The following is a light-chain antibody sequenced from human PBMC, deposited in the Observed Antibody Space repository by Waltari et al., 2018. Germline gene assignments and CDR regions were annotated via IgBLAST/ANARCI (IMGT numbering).Light chain of an antibody. CDR1: SSNIGAGFD. Sequence: QSVLTQPHSLSGAPGQRVTISCAGNSSNIGAGFDVHWYQQFQGSAPRLLISVNNNRPSGVPYRFSASKSGTSASLAVSGLQAQDEADYYCQSYDISLSAYVFGGGTKLTVL. CDR3: QSYDISLSAYV. J-gene: IGLJ3*02. CDR2: VNN. V-gene: IGLV1-40*01.